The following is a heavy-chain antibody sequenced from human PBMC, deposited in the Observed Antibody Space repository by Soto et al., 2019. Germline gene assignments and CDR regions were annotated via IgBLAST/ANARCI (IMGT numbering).Heavy chain of an antibody. CDR1: GGSISSGDYY. Sequence: PSETLSLTCTVSGGSISSGDYYWSWIRQPPGKGLEWIGYIYYSGSTYYNPSLKSRVTISVDTSKNQFSLKLSSVTAADTAVYYCATSYSYARRVDYWGQGTLVTVSS. V-gene: IGHV4-30-4*01. D-gene: IGHD5-18*01. CDR2: IYYSGST. CDR3: ATSYSYARRVDY. J-gene: IGHJ4*02.